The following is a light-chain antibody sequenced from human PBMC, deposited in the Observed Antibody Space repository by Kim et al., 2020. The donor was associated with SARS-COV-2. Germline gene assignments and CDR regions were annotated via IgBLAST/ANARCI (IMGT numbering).Light chain of an antibody. CDR2: GKN. J-gene: IGLJ2*01. CDR1: SLRTYY. CDR3: NSRDSSGNHVV. V-gene: IGLV3-19*01. Sequence: ALGQTVRFTCQGDSLRTYYASWYQQKPGQATVLVIYGKNNRLSGIPDRFSGSSSGNTASLTITGAQAEDEADYYCNSRDSSGNHVVFGGRTQLTVL.